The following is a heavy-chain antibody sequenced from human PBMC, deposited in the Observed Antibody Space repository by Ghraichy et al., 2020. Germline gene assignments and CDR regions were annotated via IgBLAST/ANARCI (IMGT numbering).Heavy chain of an antibody. V-gene: IGHV3-30-3*01. CDR1: GFTFSSYA. J-gene: IGHJ4*02. CDR2: ISYDGSNK. Sequence: GGSLRLSCAASGFTFSSYAMHWVRQAPGKGLEWVAVISYDGSNKYYADSVKGRFTISRDNSKNTLYLQMNSLRAEDTAVYYCAKTTVTKTDLDYWGQGTLVTVSS. CDR3: AKTTVTKTDLDY. D-gene: IGHD4-17*01.